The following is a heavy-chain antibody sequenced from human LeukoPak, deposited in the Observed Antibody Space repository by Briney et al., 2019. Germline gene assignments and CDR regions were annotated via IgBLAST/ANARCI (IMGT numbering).Heavy chain of an antibody. J-gene: IGHJ4*02. CDR1: GSAINSVYS. V-gene: IGHV4-38-2*02. CDR2: IYHNGNT. Sequence: SETLSLTCTVFGSAINSVYSWGWIRQPPGKGLEWIGSIYHNGNTYYNSSLKSRVTISVHTSENQFSLKLSSVTAADTAVYYCSSYKTYYDSSGHPLDYWGQGTLVTVSS. D-gene: IGHD3-22*01. CDR3: SSYKTYYDSSGHPLDY.